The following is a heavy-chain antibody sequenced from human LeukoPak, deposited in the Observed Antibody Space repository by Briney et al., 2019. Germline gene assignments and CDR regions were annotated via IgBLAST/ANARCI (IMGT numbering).Heavy chain of an antibody. V-gene: IGHV4-59*08. CDR1: GGSISSYS. CDR3: ARRRTDYYDRSGYYDY. D-gene: IGHD3-22*01. CDR2: IYYSGST. J-gene: IGHJ4*02. Sequence: PSETLSLTCTVSGGSISSYSWTWIRQPPGKGLGWFGYIYYSGSTNYNPSLKSRVTISVDTSKNQFSLKLTSVTAADTAVYYCARRRTDYYDRSGYYDYWGQGTLVTVSS.